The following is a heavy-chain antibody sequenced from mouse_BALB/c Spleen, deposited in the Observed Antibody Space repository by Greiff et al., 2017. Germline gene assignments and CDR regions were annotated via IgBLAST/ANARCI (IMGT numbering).Heavy chain of an antibody. CDR1: GYSITSDYA. Sequence: EVQLQQSGPGLVKPSQSLSLTCTVTGYSITSDYAWNWIRQFPGNKLEWMGYISYSGSTSYNPSLKSRISITRDTSKNQFFLQLNSVTTEDTPTYYCARRHYYGSSYSYFDYWGQGTTLTVSS. D-gene: IGHD1-1*01. J-gene: IGHJ2*01. CDR3: ARRHYYGSSYSYFDY. V-gene: IGHV3-2*02. CDR2: ISYSGST.